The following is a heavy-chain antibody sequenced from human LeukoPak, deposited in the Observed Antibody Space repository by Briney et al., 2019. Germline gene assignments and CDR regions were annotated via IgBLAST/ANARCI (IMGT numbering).Heavy chain of an antibody. CDR1: GFVFSNYW. CDR3: ARDNTGSIDH. J-gene: IGHJ4*02. Sequence: GESLKISCTASGFVFSNYWMLWVRQAPGKGLEWVSLIQSDGSGTTYTDSMKGRFIISRDNAKNTLYLQMTSLTAEDRAAYYCARDNTGSIDHSGQGTLVTVSS. D-gene: IGHD2-8*02. V-gene: IGHV3-74*01. CDR2: IQSDGSGT.